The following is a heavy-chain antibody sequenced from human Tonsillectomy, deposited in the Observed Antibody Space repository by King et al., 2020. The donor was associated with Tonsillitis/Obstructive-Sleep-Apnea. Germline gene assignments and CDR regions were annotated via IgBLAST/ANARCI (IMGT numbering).Heavy chain of an antibody. V-gene: IGHV4-34*01. J-gene: IGHJ6*03. D-gene: IGHD6-6*01. CDR2: INHSGST. Sequence: VQLQQWGSGLLKPSETLSLPCAVYGGSFSGYYWSWIRQPPGKGLEWIGEINHSGSTNYNPSLKSRVTISVDTSKNQFSLKLSSVTAADTAVYYCARVLAARPRSATGYYMDVWGKGTTVTVSS. CDR3: ARVLAARPRSATGYYMDV. CDR1: GGSFSGYY.